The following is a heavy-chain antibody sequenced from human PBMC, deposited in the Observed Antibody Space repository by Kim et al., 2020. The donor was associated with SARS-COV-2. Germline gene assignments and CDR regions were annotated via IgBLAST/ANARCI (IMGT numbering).Heavy chain of an antibody. V-gene: IGHV3-9*01. CDR1: GFTFGDYA. CDR3: AKDSYYDFWSGYYGFDY. D-gene: IGHD3-3*01. J-gene: IGHJ4*02. Sequence: GGSLRLSCAASGFTFGDYAMHWVRQAPGKGLEWVSGISWNSGSIGYADSVKGRFTISRDNAKNSLYLQMNSLRAEDTALYYCAKDSYYDFWSGYYGFDYWGQGTLVTVSS. CDR2: ISWNSGSI.